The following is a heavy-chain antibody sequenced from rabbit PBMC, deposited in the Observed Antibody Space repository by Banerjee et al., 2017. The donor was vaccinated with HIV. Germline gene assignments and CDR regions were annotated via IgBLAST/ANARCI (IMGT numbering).Heavy chain of an antibody. Sequence: SGGDLVKPEGSLTLTCTASGFSFSSSYWICWVRQAPGKGLEWIACIYAGSSGSTQYANWAKGRFTISKISSTTVTLQMTSLTAADTATYFCARDLAGVIGWNFSLWGQGTLVTVS. CDR3: ARDLAGVIGWNFSL. CDR1: GFSFSSSYW. CDR2: IYAGSSGST. J-gene: IGHJ4*01. V-gene: IGHV1S45*01. D-gene: IGHD4-1*01.